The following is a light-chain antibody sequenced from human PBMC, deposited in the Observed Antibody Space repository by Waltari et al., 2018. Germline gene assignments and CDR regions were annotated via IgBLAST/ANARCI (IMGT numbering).Light chain of an antibody. CDR1: QSVSSQ. CDR2: DAS. V-gene: IGKV3-11*01. Sequence: IVLTHSPATLSLSPGEGATISCRASQSVSSQLVWYQQKRGQAPRLLIYDASNRATGIPARFSGSGSGTDFTLTISSLEPEDFAVYYCQQCNNSPPTFGQGTKVEIK. J-gene: IGKJ1*01. CDR3: QQCNNSPPT.